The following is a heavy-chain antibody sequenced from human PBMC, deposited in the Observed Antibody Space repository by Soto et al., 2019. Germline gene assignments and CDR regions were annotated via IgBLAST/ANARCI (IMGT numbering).Heavy chain of an antibody. J-gene: IGHJ6*02. V-gene: IGHV3-33*01. Sequence: GGSLRLSCAASGFTFSRYGMHWVRQAPGKGLEWVAVIWYDGSNKYYADSVKGRFTISRDNSKNTLYLQMNSLRAEDTAVYYCARDLVVTMVRGVTGYYYGMDVWGQGTTVTVSS. D-gene: IGHD3-10*01. CDR1: GFTFSRYG. CDR3: ARDLVVTMVRGVTGYYYGMDV. CDR2: IWYDGSNK.